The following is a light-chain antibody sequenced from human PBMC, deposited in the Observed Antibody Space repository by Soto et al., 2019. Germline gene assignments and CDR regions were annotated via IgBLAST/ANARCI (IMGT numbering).Light chain of an antibody. CDR3: QSYDSDFVI. CDR2: DVS. V-gene: IGLV2-14*03. J-gene: IGLJ2*01. Sequence: QSALTQPASVSGSPGQSITISCTGTSSDVGGYNYVSWYQQHPGKAPRLMISDVSNRPSGVSNRFSGSKSGNTASLTISGLQTEDEADYYCQSYDSDFVIFGGGTKLTVL. CDR1: SSDVGGYNY.